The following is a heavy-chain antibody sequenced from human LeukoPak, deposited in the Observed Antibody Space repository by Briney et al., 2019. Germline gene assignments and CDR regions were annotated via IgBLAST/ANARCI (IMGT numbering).Heavy chain of an antibody. CDR1: GYTFTGYY. CDR3: ARIGNCSSTSCCDWFDP. CDR2: INPKSGGT. V-gene: IGHV1-2*02. D-gene: IGHD2-2*01. J-gene: IGHJ5*02. Sequence: ASVKVSCKASGYTFTGYYMHWVRQAPGQGLEWMGWINPKSGGTNYAQKFQGRVTMTRDTSISTAYMELSRLRSDDTAVYYCARIGNCSSTSCCDWFDPWGQGTLVTVSS.